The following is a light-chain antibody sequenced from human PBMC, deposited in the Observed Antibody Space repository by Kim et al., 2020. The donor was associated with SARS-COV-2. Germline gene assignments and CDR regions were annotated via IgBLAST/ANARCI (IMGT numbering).Light chain of an antibody. CDR1: SSNIGAGYD. J-gene: IGLJ3*02. CDR3: QSYDISLSGYWV. CDR2: GNS. V-gene: IGLV1-40*01. Sequence: QSVLTQPPSVSGAPGQRVTISCTGSSSNIGAGYDVHWYQQFPGTAPKLLIYGNSNRPSGVPDRFSGSKSGTSASLAITGLQAEDEADYYCQSYDISLSGYWVFGGGTQLTVL.